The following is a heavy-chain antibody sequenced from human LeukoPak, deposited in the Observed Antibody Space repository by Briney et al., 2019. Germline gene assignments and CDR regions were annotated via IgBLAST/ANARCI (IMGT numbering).Heavy chain of an antibody. D-gene: IGHD2-15*01. CDR2: ISWNSGSI. CDR3: ARATPYCSGGSCYSDAFDI. V-gene: IGHV3-9*01. J-gene: IGHJ3*02. CDR1: GFTFDDYA. Sequence: GRSLRLSCAASGFTFDDYAMHWVRQAPGKGLEWVSGISWNSGSIGYADSVKGRFTISRDNAKNSLYLQMNSLRAEDTALYYCARATPYCSGGSCYSDAFDIWGQGTMVTVSS.